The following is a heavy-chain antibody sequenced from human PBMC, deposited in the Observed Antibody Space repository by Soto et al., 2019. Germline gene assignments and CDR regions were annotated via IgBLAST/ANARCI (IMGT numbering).Heavy chain of an antibody. CDR1: AGSFSGYY. D-gene: IGHD3-9*01. J-gene: IGHJ6*02. Sequence: PSQTLPLTCAAYAGSFSGYYRSWIRQPPGQGLEWIGAIHHRGSTNYNPSLKSRASISVDTLKTQFTLRLSSGPAADTAVFYCATDSIRRYFGWPYYYYYGMDVWGQGTTVTVSS. V-gene: IGHV4-34*01. CDR3: ATDSIRRYFGWPYYYYYGMDV. CDR2: IHHRGST.